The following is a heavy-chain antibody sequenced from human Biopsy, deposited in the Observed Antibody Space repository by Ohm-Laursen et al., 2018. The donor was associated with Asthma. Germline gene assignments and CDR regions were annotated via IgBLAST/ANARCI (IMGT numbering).Heavy chain of an antibody. CDR2: ISVYNGNT. J-gene: IGHJ6*02. CDR1: GYTFNSAG. CDR3: ARAVDYSHYYGIDV. V-gene: IGHV1-18*01. D-gene: IGHD3-10*01. Sequence: ASVKVSCKSSGYTFNSAGITWVRQAPGQGLEWMGWISVYNGNTKVAQKLQDRVTMITDTSTSTAYMELRSLRSDDTAVYFCARAVDYSHYYGIDVWGQGTAVTVS.